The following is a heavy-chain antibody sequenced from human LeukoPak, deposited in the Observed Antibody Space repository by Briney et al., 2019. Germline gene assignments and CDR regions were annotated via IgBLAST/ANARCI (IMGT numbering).Heavy chain of an antibody. CDR3: ARHLYYYDSSSYSPYYYMDV. J-gene: IGHJ6*03. CDR1: GGSISSSSYY. D-gene: IGHD3-22*01. V-gene: IGHV4-39*01. CDR2: SYYTGST. Sequence: SETLSLTCTVSGGSISSSSYYWGWIRQPPGKGLEWIGTSYYTGSTYYNPALKSRVTISEDTSKNQFSLKLNSVTAADTAVYFCARHLYYYDSSSYSPYYYMDVWGKGTTLTVSS.